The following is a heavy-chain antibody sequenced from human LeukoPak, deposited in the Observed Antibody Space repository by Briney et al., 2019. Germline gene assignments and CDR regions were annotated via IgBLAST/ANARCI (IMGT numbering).Heavy chain of an antibody. D-gene: IGHD3-22*01. CDR2: ISSSSTYI. V-gene: IGHV3-21*01. CDR1: GFTFSSYG. Sequence: GGSLRLSCAASGFTFSSYGMNWVRQAPGKGLEWVSFISSSSTYIYYADSVKGRFTISRDNAKNSLYLQMNSLRAEDTAVYYCASAAARSTPMNYWGQGTLVTVSS. J-gene: IGHJ4*02. CDR3: ASAAARSTPMNY.